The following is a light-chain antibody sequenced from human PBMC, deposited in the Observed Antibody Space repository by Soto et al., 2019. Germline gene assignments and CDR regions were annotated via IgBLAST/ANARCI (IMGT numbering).Light chain of an antibody. J-gene: IGLJ3*02. V-gene: IGLV6-57*04. CDR1: SGSIASNY. Sequence: NFMLTQPHSVSESPGKTVTISCTRSSGSIASNYVQWYQQRPGSAPTTVIYEDNQRPSGVPDRFSGSIDSSSNSASLTISGLKTEDEAEYFCGSFTTSRIWVFGGGTKLTVL. CDR3: GSFTTSRIWV. CDR2: EDN.